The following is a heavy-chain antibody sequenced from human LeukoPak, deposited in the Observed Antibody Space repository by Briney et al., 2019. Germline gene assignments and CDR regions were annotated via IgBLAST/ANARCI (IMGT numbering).Heavy chain of an antibody. Sequence: SVKVSCKASGYTFTGYYMHWVRQAPGQGLEWMGWINPNSGGTNYAQKFQGRVTMTRDTSISTAYMELSRLRSDDTAVYYCARSGGYLSYSYYYYYYMDVWGKGTTVTISS. CDR1: GYTFTGYY. J-gene: IGHJ6*03. V-gene: IGHV1-2*02. D-gene: IGHD1-26*01. CDR3: ARSGGYLSYSYYYYYYMDV. CDR2: INPNSGGT.